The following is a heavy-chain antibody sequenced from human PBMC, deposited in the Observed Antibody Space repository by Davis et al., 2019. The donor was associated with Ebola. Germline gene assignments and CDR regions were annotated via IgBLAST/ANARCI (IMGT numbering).Heavy chain of an antibody. Sequence: MPSETLSLTCAVYGGSFSGYYWSWIRQPPGKGLEWIGEINHSGSTNYNPSLKSRVTISGDTSKNQFSLKLSSVTAADTAVYYCARGVYDILTSLRGWFDPWGQGTLVTVSS. V-gene: IGHV4-34*01. CDR1: GGSFSGYY. D-gene: IGHD3-9*01. J-gene: IGHJ5*02. CDR2: INHSGST. CDR3: ARGVYDILTSLRGWFDP.